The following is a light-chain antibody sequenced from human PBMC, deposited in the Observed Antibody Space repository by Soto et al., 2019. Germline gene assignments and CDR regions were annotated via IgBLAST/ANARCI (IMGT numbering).Light chain of an antibody. V-gene: IGLV1-40*01. CDR3: QSYDSRLSGWV. Sequence: QSVLTQPPSVSGAPGQRVTISCTGSSSNIGAGYDVHWYHQLPGTAPKLLIYGNSTRPSGVPDRFSGSKSGTSASLAITGLQAEDEADDYCQSYDSRLSGWVFGGGTKLTVL. CDR1: SSNIGAGYD. CDR2: GNS. J-gene: IGLJ3*02.